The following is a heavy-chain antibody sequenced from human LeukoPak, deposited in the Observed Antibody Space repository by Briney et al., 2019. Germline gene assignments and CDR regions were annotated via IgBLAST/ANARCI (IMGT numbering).Heavy chain of an antibody. J-gene: IGHJ5*02. Sequence: KTSETLSLTCTVSGGSISSYYWRWIRQPPGKGLEWIGYIYYSGSTNYNPSLKSRVTISVDTSKNRCSLKLSSVTAADTAVYYCARPSDGGFDPWGQGTLVTVSS. V-gene: IGHV4-59*08. CDR2: IYYSGST. CDR3: ARPSDGGFDP. CDR1: GGSISSYY.